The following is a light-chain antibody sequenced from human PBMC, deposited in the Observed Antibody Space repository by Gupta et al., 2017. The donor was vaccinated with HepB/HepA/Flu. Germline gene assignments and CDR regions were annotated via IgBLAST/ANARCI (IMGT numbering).Light chain of an antibody. V-gene: IGLV1-44*01. CDR1: SSHLGPTP. CDR3: SLWDGSVHVV. J-gene: IGLJ2*01. Sequence: QSVLRLPPSASGTPGQRVTIPCSGTSSHLGPTPVSCYHPFPGPAPNLLTYLKHQRPSGVSGRFSGSKSGTAATLAISRLQAEDEAIYFCSLWDGSVHVVFGGGTKLTVL. CDR2: LKH.